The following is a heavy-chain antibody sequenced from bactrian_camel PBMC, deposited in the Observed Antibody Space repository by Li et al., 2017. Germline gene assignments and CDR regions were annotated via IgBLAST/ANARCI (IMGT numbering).Heavy chain of an antibody. CDR3: AADKCDDWKVAGASYKY. D-gene: IGHD1*01. V-gene: IGHV3S31*01. J-gene: IGHJ4*01. CDR1: GFTFISTA. Sequence: DVQLVESGGGLVQPGGSLTLSCAASGFTFISTAMSWVRQAPGKGLEWLSATNSGGGTYYTDSVKGRFTASRDNAKNTLYLQLNNLKPEDTAMYYCAADKCDDWKVAGASYKYWGQGTQVTVS. CDR2: TNSGGGT.